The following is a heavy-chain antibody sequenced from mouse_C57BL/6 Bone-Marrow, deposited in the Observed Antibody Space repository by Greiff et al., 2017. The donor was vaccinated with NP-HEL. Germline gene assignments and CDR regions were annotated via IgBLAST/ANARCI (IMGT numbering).Heavy chain of an antibody. D-gene: IGHD1-1*01. CDR2: LDPSSGGT. J-gene: IGHJ4*01. CDR3: ARPIYYYGSSSYAMDY. CDR1: GYTFTSYW. V-gene: IGHV1-72*01. Sequence: VQLQQPGAELVKPGASVKLSCKASGYTFTSYWMHWVKQRPGRGLAWIGRLDPSSGGTKYNEKFTSKATLTVDKPSSTAYMQLSSLTSEDSAVYYCARPIYYYGSSSYAMDYWGQGTSVTVSS.